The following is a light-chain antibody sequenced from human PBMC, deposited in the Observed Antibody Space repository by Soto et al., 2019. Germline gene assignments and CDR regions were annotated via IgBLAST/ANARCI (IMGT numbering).Light chain of an antibody. CDR2: RAS. CDR1: QSISTW. CDR3: QQYDSHSGYT. Sequence: DIQMTQSPSTLSASVGDRVTITCRASQSISTWLAWYQQKPGKAPKLLIYRASTLENGVPSRFSGSGSGTEFTLTITSLQADDVATYYCQQYDSHSGYTFGQGTRLEIK. V-gene: IGKV1-5*03. J-gene: IGKJ2*01.